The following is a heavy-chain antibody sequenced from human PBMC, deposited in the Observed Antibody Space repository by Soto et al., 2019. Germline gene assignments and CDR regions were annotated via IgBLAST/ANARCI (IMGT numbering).Heavy chain of an antibody. J-gene: IGHJ6*03. Sequence: GGSLRLSCAASGFTVSSYYMSGVCQAPGKGLEWVSVIYSGGSTYYADSVKGRFTISRHNSKNTLYLQMNSLRAEDTAVYYCARVITYYYYYMDVWGKGTTVTVSS. CDR1: GFTVSSYY. CDR3: ARVITYYYYYMDV. CDR2: IYSGGST. V-gene: IGHV3-53*04. D-gene: IGHD1-20*01.